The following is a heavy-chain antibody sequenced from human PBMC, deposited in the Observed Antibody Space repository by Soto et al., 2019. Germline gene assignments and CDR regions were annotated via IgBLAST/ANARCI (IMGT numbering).Heavy chain of an antibody. CDR3: AKHAVYGDGFWLPES. CDR2: ILGSGGT. CDR1: GFSFSKYA. D-gene: IGHD4-17*01. Sequence: EVQLSESGGGLVQPGGSLRLSCAASGFSFSKYAMMWVRQAPGKGLEWVAGILGSGGTYHADSVKGRFTISKDNSLSTLYRQMDFLRADDAAVDYCAKHAVYGDGFWLPESWGQGTLVIFSS. V-gene: IGHV3-23*01. J-gene: IGHJ4*02.